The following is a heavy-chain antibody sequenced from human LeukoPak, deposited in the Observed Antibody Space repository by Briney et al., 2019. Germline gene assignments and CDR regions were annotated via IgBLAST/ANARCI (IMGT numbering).Heavy chain of an antibody. V-gene: IGHV1-69*04. CDR3: AREGRGDYDFWSGYYHYYYYGMDV. Sequence: SVKVSCKASGGTFSSYAISWVRQAPGQGLEWMGRIIPILGIANYAQKFQGRVTITADKSTSTAYMELSSLRSEDTAVYYCAREGRGDYDFWSGYYHYYYYGMDVWGQGTTVTVSS. J-gene: IGHJ6*02. CDR2: IIPILGIA. CDR1: GGTFSSYA. D-gene: IGHD3-3*01.